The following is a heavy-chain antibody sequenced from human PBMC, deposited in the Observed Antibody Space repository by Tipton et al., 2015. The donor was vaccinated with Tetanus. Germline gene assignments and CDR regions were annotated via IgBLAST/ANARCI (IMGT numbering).Heavy chain of an antibody. CDR1: GFTFSNYA. Sequence: GSLRLSCAASGFTFSNYAMSWVRQAPGNGLEWVAAISGSRLTPYYADSVKGRFTISRDNSKNTLSLQLNSLRADDTAIYYCARHVLALARVDPPDSWGQGTLVTVSS. V-gene: IGHV3-23*01. CDR3: ARHVLALARVDPPDS. D-gene: IGHD3-10*01. J-gene: IGHJ4*02. CDR2: ISGSRLTP.